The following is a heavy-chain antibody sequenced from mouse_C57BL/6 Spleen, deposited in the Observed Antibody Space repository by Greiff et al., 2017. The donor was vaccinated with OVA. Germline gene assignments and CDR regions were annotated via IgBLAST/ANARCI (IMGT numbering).Heavy chain of an antibody. CDR2: IYPRSGNT. CDR3: ARTGTGVDY. Sequence: VKLQESGAALARPGASVKLSCKASGYTFTSYGISWVKQRHGQGLEWIGEIYPRSGNTYYNEKFKGKATLTADKASSTAYMELRSLTSEDSAVYFCARTGTGVDYWGQGTTLTVSS. J-gene: IGHJ2*01. V-gene: IGHV1-81*01. CDR1: GYTFTSYG. D-gene: IGHD4-1*01.